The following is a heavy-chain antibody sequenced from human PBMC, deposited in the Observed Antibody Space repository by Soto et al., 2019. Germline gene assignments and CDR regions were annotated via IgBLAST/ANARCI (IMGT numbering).Heavy chain of an antibody. D-gene: IGHD3-16*01. V-gene: IGHV3-33*01. CDR3: ARDGTFGAKGGSLDT. CDR2: FWYDGSNK. J-gene: IGHJ3*02. Sequence: PGGSLRLSCAASGFTFRTYGMHWVRQAPGKGLEWVAIFWYDGSNKYYAESVKGRFTISRDNSKNTLYLQMNSLRAEDTAVYYCARDGTFGAKGGSLDTWGQGTMVTVSS. CDR1: GFTFRTYG.